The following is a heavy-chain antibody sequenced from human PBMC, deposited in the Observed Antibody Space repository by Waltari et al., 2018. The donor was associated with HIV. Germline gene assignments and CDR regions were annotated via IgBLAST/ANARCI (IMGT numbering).Heavy chain of an antibody. Sequence: QVQLVESGGGVVQPGRSLRLSCAASGFTFSSYGMHWVRQDQGKGVGVVAVISYDGKNKYYADSVKGRFTISRDNSKNTLYLQMNSLRAEDTAVYYCAKDARFLDLDYYYGMDVWGQGTTVTVSS. CDR1: GFTFSSYG. CDR2: ISYDGKNK. CDR3: AKDARFLDLDYYYGMDV. V-gene: IGHV3-30*18. J-gene: IGHJ6*02. D-gene: IGHD3-3*01.